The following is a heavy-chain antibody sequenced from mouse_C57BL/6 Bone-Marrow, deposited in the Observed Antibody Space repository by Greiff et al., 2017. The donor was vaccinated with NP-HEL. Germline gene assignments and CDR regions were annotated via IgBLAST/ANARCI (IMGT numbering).Heavy chain of an antibody. Sequence: DVKLQESGTVLARPGASVKMSCKTSGYTFTSYWMHWVKQRPGQGLEWIGAIYPGNSDTSYNQKFKGKAKLTAVTSASTAYMELSSLTNEDSAVYYCTRSRYDGYYDYAMDYWGQGTSVTVSS. V-gene: IGHV1-5*01. CDR1: GYTFTSYW. J-gene: IGHJ4*01. CDR3: TRSRYDGYYDYAMDY. CDR2: IYPGNSDT. D-gene: IGHD2-3*01.